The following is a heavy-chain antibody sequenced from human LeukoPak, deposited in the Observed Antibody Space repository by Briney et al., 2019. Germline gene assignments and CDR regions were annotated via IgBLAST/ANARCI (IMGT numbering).Heavy chain of an antibody. D-gene: IGHD1-1*01. CDR1: GGSISSHY. V-gene: IGHV4-59*11. CDR3: ARSDRVPTTFDY. CDR2: IYYSGST. J-gene: IGHJ4*02. Sequence: SETLSLTCTVSGGSISSHYWSWIRQPPGKGLEWIGYIYYSGSTNYNPSLKSRVTISVDTSKHQFSLKLSSVTAADTAVYYCARSDRVPTTFDYWGQGTLVTVSS.